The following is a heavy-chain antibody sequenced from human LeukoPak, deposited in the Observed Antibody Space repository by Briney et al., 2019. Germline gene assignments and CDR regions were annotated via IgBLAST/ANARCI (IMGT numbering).Heavy chain of an antibody. Sequence: GGSLRLSCAASGFTFSNYGMTWVRQAPGKGLEWVSTISVSVGSTYYADSVEGRFTISRDNSKNTLYLQMNSLRAEDTAVYYCAKRGGGGSSWFFDYWGQGTLVTVSS. CDR2: ISVSVGST. D-gene: IGHD6-13*01. V-gene: IGHV3-23*01. J-gene: IGHJ4*02. CDR1: GFTFSNYG. CDR3: AKRGGGGSSWFFDY.